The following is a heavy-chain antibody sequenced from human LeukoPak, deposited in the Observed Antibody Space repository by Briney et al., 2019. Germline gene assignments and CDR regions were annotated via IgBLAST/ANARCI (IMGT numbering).Heavy chain of an antibody. CDR3: AREVYSSENCAFDI. D-gene: IGHD5-18*01. CDR2: INSDGSST. J-gene: IGHJ3*02. Sequence: PGGSLRLSCAASGFTFSSYWMHWVRQAPGKGLVWVLRINSDGSSTSYADSVKGRLTISRDNAKNTLYLQMNSLRAEDTAVYYCAREVYSSENCAFDIWGQGTMVTVSS. V-gene: IGHV3-74*01. CDR1: GFTFSSYW.